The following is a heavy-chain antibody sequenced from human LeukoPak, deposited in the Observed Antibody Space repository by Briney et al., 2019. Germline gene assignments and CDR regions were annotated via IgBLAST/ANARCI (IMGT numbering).Heavy chain of an antibody. J-gene: IGHJ6*03. CDR2: INHSGST. CDR3: ARGSHDYDFWSGYYAHYMDV. CDR1: GGSFSGYY. Sequence: PPETLSLTXAVYGGSFSGYYWSWIRQPPGKGLEWIGEINHSGSTNHNPSLKSRVTISVDTSKNQYSLKLSSVTAADTAVYYCARGSHDYDFWSGYYAHYMDVWGKGTTVTVSS. V-gene: IGHV4-34*01. D-gene: IGHD3-3*01.